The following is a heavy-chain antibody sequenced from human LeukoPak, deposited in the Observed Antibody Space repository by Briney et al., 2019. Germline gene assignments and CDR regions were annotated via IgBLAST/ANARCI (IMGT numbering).Heavy chain of an antibody. D-gene: IGHD3-22*01. J-gene: IGHJ4*02. V-gene: IGHV3-23*01. CDR2: ISSSGGLA. CDR1: GFTFSSYA. CDR3: AKAGISGYRYYFDY. Sequence: GGSLRLYCGASGFTFSSYAMSWVRQAPGKGLEWVSAISSSGGLAYYAESVKGRFTMSRDNSENTPFLQMNSLRADDTALYYCAKAGISGYRYYFDYRGQGILVTVSS.